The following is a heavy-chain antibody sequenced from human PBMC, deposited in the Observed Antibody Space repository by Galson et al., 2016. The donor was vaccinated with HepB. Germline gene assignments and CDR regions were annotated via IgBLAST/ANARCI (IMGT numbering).Heavy chain of an antibody. CDR1: GYSFSSYG. J-gene: IGHJ3*02. D-gene: IGHD2-15*01. Sequence: SVKVSCKASGYSFSSYGISWVRQAPGQGLEWMARISAYNGNTNYAEKFQGRVTMTTDTSTSTAYMELRSLRSDDTAVYYCARDLYCAGGSCYSEAFDIWGQGTMVTVSS. V-gene: IGHV1-18*04. CDR2: ISAYNGNT. CDR3: ARDLYCAGGSCYSEAFDI.